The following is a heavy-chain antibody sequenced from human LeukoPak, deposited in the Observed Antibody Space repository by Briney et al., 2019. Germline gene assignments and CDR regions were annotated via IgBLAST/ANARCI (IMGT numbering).Heavy chain of an antibody. V-gene: IGHV4-39*01. CDR1: GGSISSSTYY. CDR2: IYYSGST. J-gene: IGHJ5*02. Sequence: SETLSLTCTVSGGSISSSTYYWGWIRQPPGKGLEWIGSIYYSGSTYDNPSLKSRVTISVDTSKNQFSLKLRSVTAADTAVYYCARASVVAPAYTWFYPWGQGTLVTVSS. D-gene: IGHD2-15*01. CDR3: ARASVVAPAYTWFYP.